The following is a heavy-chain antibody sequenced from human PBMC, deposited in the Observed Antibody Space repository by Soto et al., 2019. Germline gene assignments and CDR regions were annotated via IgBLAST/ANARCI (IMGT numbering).Heavy chain of an antibody. CDR3: ARDQQWLVRFYFDF. CDR2: IWYDGSNK. CDR1: GFTFSSYG. Sequence: LRLSCAASGFTFSSYGMHWVRQAPGKGLEWVAVIWYDGSNKYYADSVKGRFTISRDNSKNTLYLQMNSLRAGDTTVYYCARDQQWLVRFYFDFWGQGTLVTVSS. J-gene: IGHJ4*02. V-gene: IGHV3-33*01. D-gene: IGHD6-19*01.